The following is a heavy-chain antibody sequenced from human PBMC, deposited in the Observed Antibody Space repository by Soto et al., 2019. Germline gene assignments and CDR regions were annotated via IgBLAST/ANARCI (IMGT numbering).Heavy chain of an antibody. CDR1: GFTFSSYG. Sequence: PGGSLRLSCAASGFTFSSYGMHWVRQAPGKGLEWVAVISYDGSNKYYADSVKGRFTISRDNSKNTLYLQMNSLRAEDTAVYYCAKDRKDSSGWDPNYYYYYGMDVWGQGTTVTVSS. V-gene: IGHV3-30*18. J-gene: IGHJ6*02. CDR3: AKDRKDSSGWDPNYYYYYGMDV. CDR2: ISYDGSNK. D-gene: IGHD6-19*01.